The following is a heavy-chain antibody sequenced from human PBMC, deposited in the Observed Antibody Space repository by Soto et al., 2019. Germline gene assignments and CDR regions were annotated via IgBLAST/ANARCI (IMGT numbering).Heavy chain of an antibody. CDR2: ISYDGSNK. Sequence: GGSLRLSCAASGFRFSGYGMHWVRQAPGKGLEWLAAISYDGSNKYYADSVKGRFTISRDNSKNTLYLQMNSLRAEDTAVYYCASGIVGATPFDYWGQGTLVTVSS. CDR1: GFRFSGYG. CDR3: ASGIVGATPFDY. J-gene: IGHJ4*02. D-gene: IGHD1-26*01. V-gene: IGHV3-30*03.